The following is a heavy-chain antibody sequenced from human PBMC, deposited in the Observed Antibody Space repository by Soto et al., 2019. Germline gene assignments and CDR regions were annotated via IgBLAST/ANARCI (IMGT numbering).Heavy chain of an antibody. Sequence: SETLSLTCTVSGGSINNYYWSWIRQPPGKGLEWVGYIYYTGTTNYNPSLKSRVTISLDTSKNQFSLNLNSVTAADTAVYYCATGRVYYGSEFWGQGTLVTVSS. CDR2: IYYTGTT. CDR1: GGSINNYY. J-gene: IGHJ1*01. V-gene: IGHV4-59*01. CDR3: ATGRVYYGSEF. D-gene: IGHD3-10*01.